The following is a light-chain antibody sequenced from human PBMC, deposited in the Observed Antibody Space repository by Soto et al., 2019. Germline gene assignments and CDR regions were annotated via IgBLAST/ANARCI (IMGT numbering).Light chain of an antibody. CDR2: DAF. J-gene: IGKJ4*01. CDR1: QSVSSW. V-gene: IGKV1-5*01. Sequence: DIQMTQSPSTLSASVGDRVTITCRASQSVSSWVAWYQQKPGKAPNLLIYDAFSLQIGVPSRFSGSGSGTDFTLTISRLEPEDFAVHYCQQYGSSPLTFGGGTKVDIK. CDR3: QQYGSSPLT.